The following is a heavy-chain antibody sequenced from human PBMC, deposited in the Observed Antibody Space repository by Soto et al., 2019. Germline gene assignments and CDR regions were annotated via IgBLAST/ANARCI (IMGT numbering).Heavy chain of an antibody. CDR2: IIPIFGTA. V-gene: IGHV1-69*13. D-gene: IGHD5-18*01. Sequence: SVKVTCKDSGVTFSSYAISWVRQAPGQGLEWMGGIIPIFGTANYAQKFQGRVTITADESTSTAYMELSSLRSEDTAVYYCARYPPSVVQLWLPLFDYWGQGTLVTVSS. J-gene: IGHJ4*02. CDR3: ARYPPSVVQLWLPLFDY. CDR1: GVTFSSYA.